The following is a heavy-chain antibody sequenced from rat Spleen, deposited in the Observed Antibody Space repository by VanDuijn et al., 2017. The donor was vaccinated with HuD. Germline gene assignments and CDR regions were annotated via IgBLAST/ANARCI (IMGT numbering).Heavy chain of an antibody. J-gene: IGHJ2*01. Sequence: EVQLVESGGGLVQPNESLKISCAASGFTFSNAAMYWVRQAPTKGLEWVATISYGDSSGHSSTYYRDSVKGRFTISRDNAQSTLSLQMDSLRSEDTATYYCGRHGYNSYFDYWGQGVMVTVSS. D-gene: IGHD1-9*01. CDR3: GRHGYNSYFDY. V-gene: IGHV5-29*01. CDR2: ISYGDSSGHSST. CDR1: GFTFSNAA.